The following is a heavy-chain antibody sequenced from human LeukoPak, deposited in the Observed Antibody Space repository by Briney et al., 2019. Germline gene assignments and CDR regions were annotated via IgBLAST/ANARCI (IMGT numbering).Heavy chain of an antibody. CDR2: ISGTGYMT. J-gene: IGHJ4*02. Sequence: PGGSLRLSCAASGFRFGDYALAWVRQAPGKGLEWASGISGTGYMTYCADSVKGRFTISRDNSDNTLYLQMNSLRAEDTAFYYCARGSAYHYVNNAYFHYYDYWGQGALVAVSS. D-gene: IGHD3-10*02. CDR1: GFRFGDYA. CDR3: ARGSAYHYVNNAYFHYYDY. V-gene: IGHV3-23*01.